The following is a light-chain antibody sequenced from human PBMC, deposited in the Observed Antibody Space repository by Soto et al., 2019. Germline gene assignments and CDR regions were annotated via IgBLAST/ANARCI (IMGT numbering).Light chain of an antibody. V-gene: IGKV3-20*01. J-gene: IGKJ2*01. CDR1: QSVDSDF. CDR3: QQYGDSPLYS. CDR2: NAS. Sequence: EIVLTQSPGTLSLSPGERATLSCRASQSVDSDFLAWYQQKSGQAPRLLINNASRRAAGIPDRFSGSGSGTDFTLTISRLEPEDFAVYFCQQYGDSPLYSFGQGTKVEIK.